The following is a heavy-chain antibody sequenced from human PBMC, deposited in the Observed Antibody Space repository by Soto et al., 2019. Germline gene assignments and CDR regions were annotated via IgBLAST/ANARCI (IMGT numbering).Heavy chain of an antibody. CDR3: ASLVALYWPFDY. J-gene: IGHJ4*02. D-gene: IGHD2-15*01. V-gene: IGHV4-39*01. CDR2: IYYSGNT. Sequence: PSGTPSLPCPVSCGPLPRSSYYRGWVRQPPGKGLEWIGTIYYSGNTYYNPSLKSRVTISVDTSKNQFSLNLSSVTAADTAVYYCASLVALYWPFDYWGQGTLVTVSS. CDR1: CGPLPRSSYY.